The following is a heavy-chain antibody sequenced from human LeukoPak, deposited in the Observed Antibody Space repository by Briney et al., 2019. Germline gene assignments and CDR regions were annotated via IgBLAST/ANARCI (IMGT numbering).Heavy chain of an antibody. D-gene: IGHD3-22*01. V-gene: IGHV4-59*01. CDR2: IYYSGST. Sequence: SETLSLTCTVSGGSISSYYWSWIRQPPGKGLEWIGYIYYSGSTNYNPSLKSRVTISVDTSKNQFSLKLSSVTAADTAVYYCARWDSSGYYTFDYWGQGTLATVSS. CDR1: GGSISSYY. J-gene: IGHJ4*02. CDR3: ARWDSSGYYTFDY.